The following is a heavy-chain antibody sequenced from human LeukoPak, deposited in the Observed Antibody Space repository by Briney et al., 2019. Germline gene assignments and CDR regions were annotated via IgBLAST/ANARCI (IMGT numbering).Heavy chain of an antibody. D-gene: IGHD6-6*01. V-gene: IGHV1-46*01. J-gene: IGHJ4*02. CDR3: ARTAGRTFDY. CDR2: INPSGGST. Sequence: GASVTVSFTASGYTFTSYFMHWVRQAPGQGLEWMGIINPSGGSTSYAQKFQGRVTMTRDTSTSTVYMELSSLRSEDTAVYYCARTAGRTFDYWGQGTLVTVSS. CDR1: GYTFTSYF.